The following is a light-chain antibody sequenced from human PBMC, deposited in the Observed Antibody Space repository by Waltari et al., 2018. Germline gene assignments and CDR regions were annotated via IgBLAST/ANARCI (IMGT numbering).Light chain of an antibody. V-gene: IGKV3-20*01. CDR3: QHYLRLPVT. CDR2: GAS. Sequence: ENVLAHSAANLSSSHGESATLSCRTSQSVTRALAWYQQKPGQAPRLLIYGASNRATGIPDRFSGSGSGTDFSLTISSLEPEDFAVYYCQHYLRLPVTFGQGTKVEVK. CDR1: QSVTRA. J-gene: IGKJ1*01.